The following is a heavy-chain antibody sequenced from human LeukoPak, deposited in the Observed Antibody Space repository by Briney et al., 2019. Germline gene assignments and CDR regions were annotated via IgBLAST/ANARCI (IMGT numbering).Heavy chain of an antibody. J-gene: IGHJ5*02. CDR3: ARDKDKWELLRWFDP. CDR2: ISSSSSYI. D-gene: IGHD1-26*01. CDR1: GFTFSSYS. V-gene: IGHV3-21*01. Sequence: KPGGSLRLSCAASGFTFSSYSMNWVRQAPGKGLEWVSSISSSSSYIYYADSVKGRFTISRDNAKNSLYLQMNSLRAEDTAVYYCARDKDKWELLRWFDPWGQGTLVTVSS.